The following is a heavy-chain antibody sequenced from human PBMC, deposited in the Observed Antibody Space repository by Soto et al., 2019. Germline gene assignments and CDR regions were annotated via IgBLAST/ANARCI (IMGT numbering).Heavy chain of an antibody. D-gene: IGHD2-15*01. V-gene: IGHV1-58*01. J-gene: IGHJ6*02. CDR3: AGRYCSGGSCYNYYGMDV. CDR1: GFTFSSSA. CDR2: IVVGSGKT. Sequence: GASVKVSCKASGFTFSSSAVQWVRQARGQRLEWVGWIVVGSGKTNYAQKFQERVTITRDMSTSTAYMELSSLRSEDTAVYYCAGRYCSGGSCYNYYGMDVWGQGTRSPSP.